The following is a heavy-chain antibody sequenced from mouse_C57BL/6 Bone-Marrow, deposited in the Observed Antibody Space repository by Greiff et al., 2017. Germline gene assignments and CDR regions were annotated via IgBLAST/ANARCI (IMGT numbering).Heavy chain of an antibody. Sequence: VQLQESGAELARPGASVKMSCKASGYTFTSYTMHWVKQRPGQGLEWIGYINPSSGYTKYNQKFKDKATLTADKSSSTAYMQLSSLTSEDSAVYYCARSGTTVVDVWGTGTTVTVSS. V-gene: IGHV1-4*01. J-gene: IGHJ1*03. CDR2: INPSSGYT. D-gene: IGHD1-1*01. CDR1: GYTFTSYT. CDR3: ARSGTTVVDV.